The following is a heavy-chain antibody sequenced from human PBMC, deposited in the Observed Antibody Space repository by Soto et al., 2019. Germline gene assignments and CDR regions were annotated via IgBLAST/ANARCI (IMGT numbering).Heavy chain of an antibody. CDR3: ARDRDGYNSKWFDP. CDR1: GFTFSTYN. Sequence: EVRLVESGGGLVEPGGSLRLSCAASGFTFSTYNMNWVRQAPGKGLEWVSSISSGSNYVYYGDSVKGRFTISRDNAQNSLYLQMNSLRVEDAAVYYCARDRDGYNSKWFDPCGQGTLVTVSS. V-gene: IGHV3-21*01. CDR2: ISSGSNYV. J-gene: IGHJ5*02. D-gene: IGHD5-12*01.